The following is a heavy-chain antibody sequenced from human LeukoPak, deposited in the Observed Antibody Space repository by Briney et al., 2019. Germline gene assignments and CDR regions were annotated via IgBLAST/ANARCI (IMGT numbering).Heavy chain of an antibody. D-gene: IGHD3-22*01. Sequence: PGGSLRLSCAASGFTFSSYGMHWVRQAPGKGLEWVAFIRYDGSNKYYADSVEGRFTISRDNSKNTLYLQMNSLRAEDTAVYYCANDPDYYDSSGYYFDYWGQGTLVTVSS. V-gene: IGHV3-30*02. CDR3: ANDPDYYDSSGYYFDY. CDR1: GFTFSSYG. CDR2: IRYDGSNK. J-gene: IGHJ4*02.